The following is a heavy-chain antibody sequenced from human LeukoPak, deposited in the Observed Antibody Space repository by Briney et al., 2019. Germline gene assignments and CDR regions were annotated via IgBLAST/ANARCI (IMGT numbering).Heavy chain of an antibody. CDR1: GLTFSTYS. D-gene: IGHD1-26*01. V-gene: IGHV3-48*02. CDR3: ARVGGLTQTEADDFDY. CDR2: ITSSSRII. J-gene: IGHJ4*02. Sequence: GGSLTLFCAASGLTFSTYSMIGLRQAPGRGLEWVSYITSSSRIIYYTDSVKGRFTISRDNAKKSLFLQMNSLRDEDTAVYYCARVGGLTQTEADDFDYWGQGTLVTVSS.